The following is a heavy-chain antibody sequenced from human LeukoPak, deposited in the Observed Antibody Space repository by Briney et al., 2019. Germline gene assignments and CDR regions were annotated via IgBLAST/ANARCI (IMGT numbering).Heavy chain of an antibody. CDR1: GFTFSGYW. CDR3: ARRSAATGANDY. Sequence: PGGSLRLSCAASGFTFSGYWMHWVRQAPGKGLVWVSRIKSDGSTRNYADSVKGRFIISRDNAKNTLYLQMNSLGAEDTAVYYCARRSAATGANDYWGQGTLVTVSS. J-gene: IGHJ4*02. D-gene: IGHD1-14*01. V-gene: IGHV3-74*01. CDR2: IKSDGSTR.